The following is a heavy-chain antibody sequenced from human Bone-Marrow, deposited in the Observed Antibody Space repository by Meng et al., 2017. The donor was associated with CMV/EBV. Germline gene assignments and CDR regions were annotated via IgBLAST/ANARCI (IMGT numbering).Heavy chain of an antibody. D-gene: IGHD2-2*01. V-gene: IGHV3-66*02. CDR2: IYSGGST. J-gene: IGHJ3*02. Sequence: GESLKISCAASGFTVSSNYMSWVRQAPGKGLEWVSVIYSGGSTYYADSVKGRFTISRDNSKNTLYLQMNSLRAEDTAVYYCARRSSGFRPAGDAFDIWGQGTMVTVSS. CDR1: GFTVSSNY. CDR3: ARRSSGFRPAGDAFDI.